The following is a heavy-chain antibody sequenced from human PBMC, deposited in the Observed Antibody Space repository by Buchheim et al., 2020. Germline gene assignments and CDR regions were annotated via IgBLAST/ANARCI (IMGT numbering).Heavy chain of an antibody. V-gene: IGHV3-33*01. CDR1: GFTFSSYG. D-gene: IGHD3-22*01. J-gene: IGHJ4*02. Sequence: QVQLVESGGGVVQPGRSLRLSCAASGFTFSSYGMHWVRQAPGKGLEWVAGIWYDGSNKYYADSVKGRFTISRDNSKNTLYLQMNSLRAEDTAVYYCARGALYYYDSSGYRSIGYYFDYWGQGTL. CDR3: ARGALYYYDSSGYRSIGYYFDY. CDR2: IWYDGSNK.